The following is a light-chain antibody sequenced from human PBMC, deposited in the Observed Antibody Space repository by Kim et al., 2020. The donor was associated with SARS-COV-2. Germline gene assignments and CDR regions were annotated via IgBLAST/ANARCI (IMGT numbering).Light chain of an antibody. V-gene: IGLV3-19*01. CDR3: QSRDSGGNVV. Sequence: SSELTQDPAVSVALGQTVTITCQGDSLRSYYATWYQQKPRQAPVLVIYGRNNRPSGIPDRFSGSASGNTASLTISGALAEDEADFFCQSRDSGGNVVFGGGTTLTVL. CDR2: GRN. CDR1: SLRSYY. J-gene: IGLJ2*01.